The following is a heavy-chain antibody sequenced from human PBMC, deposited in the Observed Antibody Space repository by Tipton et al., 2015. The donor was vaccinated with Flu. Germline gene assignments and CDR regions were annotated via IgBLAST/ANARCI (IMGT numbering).Heavy chain of an antibody. J-gene: IGHJ4*02. Sequence: TLSLTCTVSGDSISSSTYFCAWIRQPPGKRLELIGSIYPSGTTYYNPSLKSRVTISADTSKSQFSLKLRSVTAADTAVYYCARLSYYDVDLKNFYFDYWGQGALVTVSS. CDR3: ARLSYYDVDLKNFYFDY. CDR1: GDSISSSTYF. V-gene: IGHV4-39*01. D-gene: IGHD3-10*02. CDR2: IYPSGTT.